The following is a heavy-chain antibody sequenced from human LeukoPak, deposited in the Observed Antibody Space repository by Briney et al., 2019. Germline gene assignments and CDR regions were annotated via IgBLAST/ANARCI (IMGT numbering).Heavy chain of an antibody. Sequence: SETLSLTCAVSGYSISSGYYWGWIRRPPGKGLEWIGSIYHSGSTYYNPSLKSRVTISVDTSKNQFSLKLSSVTAADTAVYYCARSGGDYVSYYYYYGMDVWGKGTTVTVSS. CDR2: IYHSGST. CDR1: GYSISSGYY. J-gene: IGHJ6*04. V-gene: IGHV4-38-2*01. CDR3: ARSGGDYVSYYYYYGMDV. D-gene: IGHD4-17*01.